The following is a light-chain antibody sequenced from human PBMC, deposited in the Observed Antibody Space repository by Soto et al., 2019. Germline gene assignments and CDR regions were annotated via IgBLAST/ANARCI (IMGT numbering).Light chain of an antibody. J-gene: IGLJ1*01. CDR2: DVI. Sequence: QSALTQPASVCGSPEQSITISCSGSSSDIGGYKYVSWYQHHPGKAPQLIIFDVINRPSGVSNRFSGSKSGNTASLTIFGLQAEDEADYYCFSYTSSTMYVFGTGTKLTVL. V-gene: IGLV2-14*03. CDR3: FSYTSSTMYV. CDR1: SSDIGGYKY.